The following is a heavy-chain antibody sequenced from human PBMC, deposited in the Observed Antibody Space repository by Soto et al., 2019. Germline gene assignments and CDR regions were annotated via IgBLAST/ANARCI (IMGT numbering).Heavy chain of an antibody. D-gene: IGHD6-6*01. V-gene: IGHV4-39*02. Sequence: PSEPLSLTCTVSGGSISHINSYWGWIRQPPGKGLEWIGHIFDSGSTSYSGSTYYNPSLKSRVTISVDTSKNHFSLKLTSVTAADTAVYFWARITLTQKRSIDARGQGTLVAV. CDR1: GGSISHINSY. CDR2: IFDSGSTSYSGST. J-gene: IGHJ5*02. CDR3: ARITLTQKRSIDA.